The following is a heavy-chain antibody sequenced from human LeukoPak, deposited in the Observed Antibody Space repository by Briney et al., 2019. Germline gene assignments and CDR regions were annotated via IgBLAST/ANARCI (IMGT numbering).Heavy chain of an antibody. CDR2: ISAYNGNT. CDR3: AREDGSGSRNWFDP. Sequence: ASVKVSCKASGYTFTSYGIIWVRQAPGQGLEWMGWISAYNGNTNYAQKLQGRVTMTTDTSTSTAYMELRSLRSDDTAVYYCAREDGSGSRNWFDPWGQGTLVTVSS. J-gene: IGHJ5*02. D-gene: IGHD3-10*01. V-gene: IGHV1-18*01. CDR1: GYTFTSYG.